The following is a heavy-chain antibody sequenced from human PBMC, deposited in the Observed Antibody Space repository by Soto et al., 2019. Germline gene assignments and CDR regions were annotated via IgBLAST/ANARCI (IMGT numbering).Heavy chain of an antibody. CDR2: INAGNGNT. Sequence: QVQLVQSGAEEKKPGASVKVSCKASGYTFTNYAMHRVRQAPGQRLEWMGWINAGNGNTKYSQKFQGRVTITRDTSASTAYMELSSLRSEDTAVYYCARVSGYYLPDYWGQGPLVTFSS. J-gene: IGHJ4*02. CDR1: GYTFTNYA. CDR3: ARVSGYYLPDY. D-gene: IGHD5-12*01. V-gene: IGHV1-3*05.